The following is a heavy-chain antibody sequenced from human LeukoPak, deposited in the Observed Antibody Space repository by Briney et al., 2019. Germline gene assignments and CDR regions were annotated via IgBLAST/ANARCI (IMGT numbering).Heavy chain of an antibody. CDR1: GGSISTYY. Sequence: SETLSLTCTVSGGSISTYYWNWIRQPPGKGLEWIGCIYYSGSTNYNPSLKSRVTISVDTSKNQFSLKLSSVTAADTAVYYCARVRSGYDYYYYYMDVWGKGTTVTVSS. CDR2: IYYSGST. CDR3: ARVRSGYDYYYYYMDV. J-gene: IGHJ6*03. D-gene: IGHD3-3*01. V-gene: IGHV4-59*01.